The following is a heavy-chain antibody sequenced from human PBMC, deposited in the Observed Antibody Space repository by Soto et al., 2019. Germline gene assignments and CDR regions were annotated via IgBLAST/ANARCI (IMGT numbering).Heavy chain of an antibody. V-gene: IGHV1-46*01. J-gene: IGHJ4*02. Sequence: ASVKVSCKASGYTFTSYAMHWVRQAPGQRLEWMGLINPSSGSTSYAQKFQGRVTMTRDTSTSTVYMELSSLRSEDTAVYYCASFGGAGSSGYFDYWGQGTLVTVSS. CDR2: INPSSGST. CDR1: GYTFTSYA. D-gene: IGHD3-22*01. CDR3: ASFGGAGSSGYFDY.